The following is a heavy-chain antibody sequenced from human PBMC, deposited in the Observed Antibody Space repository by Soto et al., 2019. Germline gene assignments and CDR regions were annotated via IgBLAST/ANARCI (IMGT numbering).Heavy chain of an antibody. V-gene: IGHV1-18*01. CDR2: ISAYNGNT. J-gene: IGHJ6*02. Sequence: AAVKVSCKASGYTFTSYGISWVRQAPGQGLEWMGWISAYNGNTNYAQKLQGRVTMTTDTSTSTAYMELRSLRSDDTAVYYCARIVAVKYYYYGMDVWGQGTKVTVSS. D-gene: IGHD3-22*01. CDR1: GYTFTSYG. CDR3: ARIVAVKYYYYGMDV.